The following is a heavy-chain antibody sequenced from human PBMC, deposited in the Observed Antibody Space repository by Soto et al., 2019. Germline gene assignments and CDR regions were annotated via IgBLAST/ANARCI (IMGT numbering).Heavy chain of an antibody. D-gene: IGHD1-20*01. CDR3: ARALTGTTLYYYYGMDV. CDR2: IIPIFGTA. J-gene: IGHJ6*02. V-gene: IGHV1-69*01. CDR1: GGTFSSYA. Sequence: QVQLVQSGAEVKKPGSSVKVSCKASGGTFSSYAISWVRQAPGQGLEWMGGIIPIFGTANYAQKFQGRVTITADESTSTAYMELSSLRSEDTAVYFCARALTGTTLYYYYGMDVWGQGTTVTVSS.